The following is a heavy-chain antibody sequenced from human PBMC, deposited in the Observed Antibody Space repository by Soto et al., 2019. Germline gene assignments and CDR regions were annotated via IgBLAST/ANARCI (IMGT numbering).Heavy chain of an antibody. V-gene: IGHV3-74*01. CDR3: AVAVAVPTAIGN. Sequence: EVQLVESGGGLVQPGGSLRLSCAASGFTFSSYWMHWVRQAPGKGLVWVSRINSDGSRTSYADSVKGRFTISRDNAKNTLYLQMNSLRAEDTAVYYCAVAVAVPTAIGNWGQGTLVTVSS. J-gene: IGHJ4*02. D-gene: IGHD6-19*01. CDR2: INSDGSRT. CDR1: GFTFSSYW.